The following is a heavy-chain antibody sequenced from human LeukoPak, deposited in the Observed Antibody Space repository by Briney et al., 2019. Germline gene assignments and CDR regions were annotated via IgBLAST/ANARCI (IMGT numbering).Heavy chain of an antibody. Sequence: GGSLRLSCAASGFTFSSYGMHWVRQAPGKGLEWVAVIWYDGSNKYYADSVKGRFTISRDNSKNTLYLQMNSLRAEDTAVYYCARDPNYYDSSGYFNWGQGTLVTVSS. J-gene: IGHJ4*02. D-gene: IGHD3-22*01. CDR2: IWYDGSNK. CDR1: GFTFSSYG. V-gene: IGHV3-33*08. CDR3: ARDPNYYDSSGYFN.